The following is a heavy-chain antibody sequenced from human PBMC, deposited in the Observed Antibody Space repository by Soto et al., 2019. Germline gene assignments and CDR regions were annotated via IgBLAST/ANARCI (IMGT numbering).Heavy chain of an antibody. V-gene: IGHV4-39*01. D-gene: IGHD6-6*01. CDR2: IYYSGST. CDR1: GGSISSSSYY. CDR3: ARLGKAARPGWGYYYYGMDG. J-gene: IGHJ6*02. Sequence: SETLSLTCTVSGGSISSSSYYWGWIRQPPGKGLEWIGSIYYSGSTYYNPSLKSRVTISVDTSKNQFSLKLSSVTAADTAVYYCARLGKAARPGWGYYYYGMDGWGQGTTVTVSS.